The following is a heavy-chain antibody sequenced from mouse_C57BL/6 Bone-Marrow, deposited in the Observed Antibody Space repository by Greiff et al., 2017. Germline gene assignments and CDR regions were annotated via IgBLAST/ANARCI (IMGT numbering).Heavy chain of an antibody. CDR2: ISNGGGST. Sequence: EVQLQESGGGLVQPGGSLKLSCAASGFTFSDYYMYWVRQTPEKRLEWVAYISNGGGSTYYPDTVKGRFTISRDNAKNTLYLQMSRLKSEDTAMYYCARPLYYGNYNYAMDYWGQGTSVTVSS. D-gene: IGHD2-1*01. CDR1: GFTFSDYY. J-gene: IGHJ4*01. V-gene: IGHV5-12*01. CDR3: ARPLYYGNYNYAMDY.